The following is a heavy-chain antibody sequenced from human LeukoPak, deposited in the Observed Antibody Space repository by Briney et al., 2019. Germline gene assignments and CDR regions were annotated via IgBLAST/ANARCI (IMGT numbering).Heavy chain of an antibody. CDR2: ISYDGSNK. J-gene: IGHJ4*02. Sequence: GGSLRLSCAASGFTFSSYAMHWVRQAPGRGLEWVAVISYDGSNKYYADSVKGRFTISRDNSKNTLYLQMNSLRAEDTAVYYCARWFQFGSSSVGAHHFDHWGQGTLVTFSS. CDR3: ARWFQFGSSSVGAHHFDH. V-gene: IGHV3-30-3*01. CDR1: GFTFSSYA. D-gene: IGHD6-6*01.